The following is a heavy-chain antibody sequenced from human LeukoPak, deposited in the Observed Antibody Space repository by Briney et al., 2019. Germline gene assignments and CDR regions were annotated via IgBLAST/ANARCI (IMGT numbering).Heavy chain of an antibody. CDR2: IYYSGST. J-gene: IGHJ4*02. CDR1: GGSISSGGYY. Sequence: PSQTLSLTCTVSGGSISSGGYYWNWIRQPPGKGLEWIGSIYYSGSTYYNPSLKSRVTISVDTSKNQFSLKLSSVTAADTAVYYCARSPNSGYDPFDYWGQGTLVTVSS. CDR3: ARSPNSGYDPFDY. V-gene: IGHV4-39*01. D-gene: IGHD5-12*01.